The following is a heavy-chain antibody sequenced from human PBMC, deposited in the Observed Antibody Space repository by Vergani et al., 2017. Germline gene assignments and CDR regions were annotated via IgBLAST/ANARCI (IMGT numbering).Heavy chain of an antibody. CDR3: ATKSCGTPGCQIGYFRG. CDR1: GFTSSYYG. J-gene: IGHJ1*01. V-gene: IGHV3-30*03. Sequence: QVHLVESGGGVVQPGRSLRLSCVVPGFTSSYYGMHWVRQAPGKGLEWVAVISYDGTQKYYADSVKGRFTISRDNSKSTLYLQMNSLRTEDTAVYYCATKSCGTPGCQIGYFRGWGQGTLVTVSS. D-gene: IGHD1-1*01. CDR2: ISYDGTQK.